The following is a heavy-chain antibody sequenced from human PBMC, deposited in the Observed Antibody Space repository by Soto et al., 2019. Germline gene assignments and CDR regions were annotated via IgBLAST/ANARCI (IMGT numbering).Heavy chain of an antibody. CDR2: INPSGGST. V-gene: IGHV1-46*01. CDR3: ARDWKPATTPANDAFDI. CDR1: GYTFTSYY. Sequence: ASVKVSCKASGYTFTSYYMHWVRQAPGQGLEWMGIINPSGGSTSYAQKFQGRVTMTRDTSTSTVYMELSSLRSEDTAVYYCARDWKPATTPANDAFDIWGQGTMVTVSS. J-gene: IGHJ3*02. D-gene: IGHD1-7*01.